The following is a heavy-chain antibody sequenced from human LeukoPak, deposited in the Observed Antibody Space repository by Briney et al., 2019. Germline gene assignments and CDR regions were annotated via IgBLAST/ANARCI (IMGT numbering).Heavy chain of an antibody. V-gene: IGHV4-59*08. CDR2: IYYSGST. CDR3: ARMGNPATVTTDY. Sequence: SETLSLTYTVSGGSMSSYYWSWIRQPPGKGLEWIGYIYYSGSTNYNPSLKSRVTISVDTSKNQFSLKLSSVTAADTAVYYCARMGNPATVTTDYWGQGTLVTVSS. D-gene: IGHD4-17*01. CDR1: GGSMSSYY. J-gene: IGHJ4*02.